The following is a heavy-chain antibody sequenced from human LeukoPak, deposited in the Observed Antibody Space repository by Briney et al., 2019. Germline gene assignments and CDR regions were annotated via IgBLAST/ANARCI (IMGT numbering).Heavy chain of an antibody. CDR1: GFTVSSNY. J-gene: IGHJ6*02. V-gene: IGHV3-53*01. Sequence: PGGSLRLSCAASGFTVSSNYMSWVRQAPGKGLEWVSVIYSGGSTYNADSVKGRFTISRDNSKNTLYLQMNSLRAEDTAVYYCARGAYYYDSSGYDGYYYYGMDVWGQGTTVTVSS. D-gene: IGHD3-22*01. CDR2: IYSGGST. CDR3: ARGAYYYDSSGYDGYYYYGMDV.